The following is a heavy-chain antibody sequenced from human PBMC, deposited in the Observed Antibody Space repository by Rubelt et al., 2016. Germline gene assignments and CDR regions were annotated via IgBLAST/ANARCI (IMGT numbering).Heavy chain of an antibody. CDR3: ARSGPPKYSSSWYDYYYGMDV. D-gene: IGHD6-13*01. V-gene: IGHV3-23*01. J-gene: IGHJ6*02. Sequence: SGSGGSTYYADSVKGRFTISRDNSKNTLYLQMNSLRAEDTAVYYCARSGPPKYSSSWYDYYYGMDVWGQGTTVTVSS. CDR2: SGSGGST.